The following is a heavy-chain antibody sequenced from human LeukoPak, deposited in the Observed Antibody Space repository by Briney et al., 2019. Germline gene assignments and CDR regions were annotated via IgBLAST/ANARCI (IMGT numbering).Heavy chain of an antibody. CDR2: INPSGGST. J-gene: IGHJ6*03. CDR1: GYTFTGYY. CDR3: ARGPRITMVRGGQWYYYMDV. V-gene: IGHV1-46*01. D-gene: IGHD3-10*01. Sequence: ASVKVSCKASGYTFTGYYLYWVRQAPGQGLEWMGIINPSGGSTNYAQKFQGRVTMTRDTSTSTVYMELSSLRSEDTAVYYCARGPRITMVRGGQWYYYMDVWGKGTTVTISS.